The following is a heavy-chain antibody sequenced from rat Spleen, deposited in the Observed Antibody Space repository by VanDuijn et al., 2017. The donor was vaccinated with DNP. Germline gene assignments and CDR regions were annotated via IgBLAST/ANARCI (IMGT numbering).Heavy chain of an antibody. D-gene: IGHD3-2*01. CDR3: ARHPELDA. J-gene: IGHJ4*01. CDR2: ISYDGSST. Sequence: EVQLVESGGGLVQPGRSLKLSCAASGFTFSNYGMAWVRQAPTKGLEWVATISYDGSSTYYRDSVKGRFTISRDNAKSTLYLQMDSLRSEDTATYYCARHPELDAWGQGASVTVSS. CDR1: GFTFSNYG. V-gene: IGHV5-29*01.